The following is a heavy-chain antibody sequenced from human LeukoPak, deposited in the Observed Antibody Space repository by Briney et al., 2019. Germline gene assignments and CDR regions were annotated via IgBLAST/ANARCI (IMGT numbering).Heavy chain of an antibody. CDR3: ARHPSQWLVLPDY. Sequence: SETLSLTCTVSGGSISSSSYYWGWIRQPPGKGLEWIGSIYYSGSTYYNPSLRSRVTISVDTSKNQFSLKLSSVTAADTAVYYCARHPSQWLVLPDYWGQGTLVTVSS. V-gene: IGHV4-39*01. CDR2: IYYSGST. CDR1: GGSISSSSYY. D-gene: IGHD6-19*01. J-gene: IGHJ4*02.